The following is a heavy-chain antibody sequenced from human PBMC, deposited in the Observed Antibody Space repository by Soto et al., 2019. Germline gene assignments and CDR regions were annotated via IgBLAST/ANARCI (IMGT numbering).Heavy chain of an antibody. D-gene: IGHD4-17*01. CDR3: ARVSNYGDYY. Sequence: QVQLVQSGAEVKKPGASVKVSCKASGHTFSNDGISWVRQAPGQGLEWMGWISGYNGNTNYAQKFQGRVTMTTDTSTSTAYMELRSLRSDDTAMYYCARVSNYGDYYWGQGTLVTVSS. J-gene: IGHJ4*02. CDR1: GHTFSNDG. CDR2: ISGYNGNT. V-gene: IGHV1-18*01.